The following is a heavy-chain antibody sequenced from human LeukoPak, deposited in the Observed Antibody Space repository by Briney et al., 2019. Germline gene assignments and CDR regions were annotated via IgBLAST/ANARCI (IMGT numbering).Heavy chain of an antibody. J-gene: IGHJ4*02. CDR1: GFTFSNYA. CDR2: IYYSGNT. Sequence: PGGSLRLSCAASGFTFSNYAFSWVRQPPGKGLEWIGSIYYSGNTYNNPSLKSRVTISVDTSKNQLSLKLTSVTAADTAVYYCAMHTVIASSWSLDYWGQGTLVTVSS. CDR3: AMHTVIASSWSLDY. D-gene: IGHD6-13*01. V-gene: IGHV4-39*01.